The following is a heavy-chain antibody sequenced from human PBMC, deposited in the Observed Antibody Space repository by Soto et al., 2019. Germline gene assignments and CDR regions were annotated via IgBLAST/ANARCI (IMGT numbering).Heavy chain of an antibody. V-gene: IGHV4-59*01. CDR3: ARVQTRAYFDY. CDR1: GGSISSYY. Sequence: LSLTCTVSGGSISSYYWSWIRQPPGKGLEWIGYIYYSGSTNYNPSLKSRVTISVDTSKNQFSLKLSSVTAADTAVYYCARVQTRAYFDYWGQGTLVTVSS. J-gene: IGHJ4*02. CDR2: IYYSGST.